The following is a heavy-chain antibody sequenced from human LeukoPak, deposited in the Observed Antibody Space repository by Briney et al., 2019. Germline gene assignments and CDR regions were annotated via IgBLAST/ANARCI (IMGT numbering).Heavy chain of an antibody. CDR3: ARAGIVGVLGINWFDP. Sequence: ASVKVSCKASGYTFTSYYMHWVRQAPGQGLEWMGIINPSGGSTSYAQKFQGRVTMTRDMSTSTGYMELSSLRSEDTAVYYCARAGIVGVLGINWFDPWGQGTLVTVSS. J-gene: IGHJ5*02. CDR1: GYTFTSYY. CDR2: INPSGGST. D-gene: IGHD1-26*01. V-gene: IGHV1-46*01.